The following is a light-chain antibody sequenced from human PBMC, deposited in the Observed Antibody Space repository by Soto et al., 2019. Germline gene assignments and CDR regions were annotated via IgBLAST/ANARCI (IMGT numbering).Light chain of an antibody. Sequence: EVVLTQSPATLSLSPGEGATLSCRASQSVGTYLAWYQQRPGLAPRLLIFGVSNRATGIPDRFSGSGSGTDFTLTVTRLEPEDSAVYYCQQYGKSPGFFTFGPGTKVDIK. J-gene: IGKJ3*01. V-gene: IGKV3-20*01. CDR1: QSVGTY. CDR2: GVS. CDR3: QQYGKSPGFFT.